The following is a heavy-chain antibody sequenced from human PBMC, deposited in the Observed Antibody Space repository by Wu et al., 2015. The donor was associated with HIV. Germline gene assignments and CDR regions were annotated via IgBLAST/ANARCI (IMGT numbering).Heavy chain of an antibody. J-gene: IGHJ4*02. Sequence: QVQMVQSATEVKKPGASVKVSCKVSGYTLTELSMHWVRQAPGKGLEWMGGFDPEDGETIYAQKFQGRVTMTEDTSTDTAYMELSSLRSEDTAVYYCAIGYPRGRRADYYGSGSYYSFDYWGQGTLVTVSS. CDR2: FDPEDGET. V-gene: IGHV1-24*01. CDR3: AIGYPRGRRADYYGSGSYYSFDY. CDR1: GYTLTELS. D-gene: IGHD3-10*01.